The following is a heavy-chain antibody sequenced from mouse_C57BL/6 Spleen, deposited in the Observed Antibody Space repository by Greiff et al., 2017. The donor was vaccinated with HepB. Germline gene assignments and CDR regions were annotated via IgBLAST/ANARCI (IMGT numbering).Heavy chain of an antibody. V-gene: IGHV1-37*01. CDR1: GYSFTGYF. D-gene: IGHD2-4*01. Sequence: EVKLMESGPELVKPGASVKISCKASGYSFTGYFMNWVKQSHGKSLEWIGRINPYNGDTFYNQKFKGKATLTVDKSSSTAYMELLSLTSETFAVYYCERSGLYDYDAFAYWGQETLVTVSA. CDR3: ERSGLYDYDAFAY. CDR2: INPYNGDT. J-gene: IGHJ3*01.